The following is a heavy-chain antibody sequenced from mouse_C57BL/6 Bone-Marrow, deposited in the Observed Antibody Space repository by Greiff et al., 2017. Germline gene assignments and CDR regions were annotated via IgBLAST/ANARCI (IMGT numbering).Heavy chain of an antibody. J-gene: IGHJ3*01. CDR2: INPGSGGT. CDR1: GYAFTNYL. Sequence: QVQLQQSGAELVRPGTSVKVSCKASGYAFTNYLIEWVKQRPGQGLEWIGVINPGSGGTNYNEKFKGKATLTADKSSSTAYMQLSSLTSEDSAVDVCAKDSSGSGAWFAYWGQGTLVTVSA. D-gene: IGHD3-2*02. V-gene: IGHV1-54*01. CDR3: AKDSSGSGAWFAY.